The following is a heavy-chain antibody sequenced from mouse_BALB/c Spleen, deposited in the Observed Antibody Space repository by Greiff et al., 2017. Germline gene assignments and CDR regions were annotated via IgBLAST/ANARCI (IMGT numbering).Heavy chain of an antibody. Sequence: EVKLQESGPGLVKPSQSLSLTCTVTGYSITSDYAWNWIRQFPGNKLEWMGYISYSGSTSYNPSLKSRISITRDTSKNQFFLQLNSVTTEDTATYYCARPSNWDVGAMDYWGQGTSVTVSS. CDR3: ARPSNWDVGAMDY. CDR2: ISYSGST. D-gene: IGHD4-1*01. V-gene: IGHV3-2*02. CDR1: GYSITSDYA. J-gene: IGHJ4*01.